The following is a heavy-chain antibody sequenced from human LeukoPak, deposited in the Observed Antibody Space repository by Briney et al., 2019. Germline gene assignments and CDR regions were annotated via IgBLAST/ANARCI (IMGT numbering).Heavy chain of an antibody. V-gene: IGHV3-53*05. CDR1: GFIVSSDY. Sequence: GGSLRLSCAVSGFIVSSDYMSWVRQAPGKGLEWVSVIYSGGNTYYADSVKGRFTISRDNSKDTLFLEMNSLRAEDTAVYYCAKALTSGWYLDAFNIWGQGTMVTVSS. J-gene: IGHJ3*02. CDR3: AKALTSGWYLDAFNI. D-gene: IGHD6-19*01. CDR2: IYSGGNT.